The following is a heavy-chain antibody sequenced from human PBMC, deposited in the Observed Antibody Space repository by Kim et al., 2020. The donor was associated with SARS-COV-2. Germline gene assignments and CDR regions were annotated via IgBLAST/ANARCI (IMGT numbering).Heavy chain of an antibody. D-gene: IGHD3-22*01. CDR3: ARLPYYYDTSGYRREVAFDI. CDR2: INAYNGNT. CDR1: GYTFTNYG. J-gene: IGHJ3*02. Sequence: ASVKVSCKASGYTFTNYGFSWVRRAPGQGLEWMGWINAYNGNTNYAQNLQGRVTMTTETSTRTAYMELRSLRSDDTAMYFCARLPYYYDTSGYRREVAFDIWGQGTMVTVSS. V-gene: IGHV1-18*04.